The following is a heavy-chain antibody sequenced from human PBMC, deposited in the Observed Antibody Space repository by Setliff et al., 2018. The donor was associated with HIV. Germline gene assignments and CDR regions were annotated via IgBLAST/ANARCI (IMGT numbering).Heavy chain of an antibody. CDR2: IGTGGDT. CDR1: GFIFSSHD. CDR3: AREIQTVYTGGRYLYGLDV. V-gene: IGHV3-13*01. Sequence: PGGSLRLSCEASGFIFSSHDFHWVRQAAGKGLEWVAAIGTGGDTYYVDSVKGRFTFSRENARNSLYLQMNSLRAGDTAVYYCAREIQTVYTGGRYLYGLDVWGQGTAVTVSS. J-gene: IGHJ6*02. D-gene: IGHD1-26*01.